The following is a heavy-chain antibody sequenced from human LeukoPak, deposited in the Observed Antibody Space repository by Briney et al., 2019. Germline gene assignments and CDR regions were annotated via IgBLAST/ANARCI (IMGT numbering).Heavy chain of an antibody. Sequence: GGSLRLSCAASGFTFSSYATSWVRQAPGKGLEWVSAISGSGGSTYYADSVKGRFTISRDNSKNALYLQMNSLRAEDTAVYYCARDSSGSYDYWGQGTLVTVSS. CDR1: GFTFSSYA. CDR2: ISGSGGST. CDR3: ARDSSGSYDY. V-gene: IGHV3-23*01. J-gene: IGHJ4*02. D-gene: IGHD1-26*01.